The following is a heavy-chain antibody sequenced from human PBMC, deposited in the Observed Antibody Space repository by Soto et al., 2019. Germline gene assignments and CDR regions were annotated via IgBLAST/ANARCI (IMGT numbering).Heavy chain of an antibody. Sequence: GGSLRLSCAASGFTFSSYGMHWVRQAPGKGLEWVAVIWYDGSNKYYADSVKGRFTISRDNSKNTLYLQMNSLRAEDTAVYYCARDGAPTVVTPWYFDYWGQGTLVTVSS. CDR1: GFTFSSYG. D-gene: IGHD4-17*01. J-gene: IGHJ4*02. CDR2: IWYDGSNK. V-gene: IGHV3-33*01. CDR3: ARDGAPTVVTPWYFDY.